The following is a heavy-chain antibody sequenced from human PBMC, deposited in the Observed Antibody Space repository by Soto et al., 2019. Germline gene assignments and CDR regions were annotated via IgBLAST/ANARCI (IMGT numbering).Heavy chain of an antibody. V-gene: IGHV3-74*01. Sequence: QLVESGGGLVQPGGSLRLSGAASGFTLNNYWMHWVRQAPGLGLVWVSRINGDATSTSYADSVKGRFTITRDNARNTLYLQMISRRAEDTSLYSSARGDIGTETFFCYYGMDLWGQGTTVTVS. J-gene: IGHJ6*02. D-gene: IGHD3-16*01. CDR2: INGDATST. CDR1: GFTLNNYW. CDR3: ARGDIGTETFFCYYGMDL.